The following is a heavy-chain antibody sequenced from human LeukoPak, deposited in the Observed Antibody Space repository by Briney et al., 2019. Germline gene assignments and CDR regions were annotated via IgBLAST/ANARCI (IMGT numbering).Heavy chain of an antibody. D-gene: IGHD3-3*01. Sequence: SETLSLTCTVSGGSISSYYWSWIRQPPGKGLEWIGYIYYSGSTTYNPSLKSRVTITVDTSKNQFSLKLTSVTAAATAVIYCARGRWHDGFTIFVVVTNDAFDIWGQGKMVTVSS. CDR2: IYYSGST. CDR3: ARGRWHDGFTIFVVVTNDAFDI. CDR1: GGSISSYY. J-gene: IGHJ3*02. V-gene: IGHV4-59*01.